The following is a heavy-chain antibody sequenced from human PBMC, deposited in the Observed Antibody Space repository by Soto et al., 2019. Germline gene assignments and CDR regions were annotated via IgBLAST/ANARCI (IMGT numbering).Heavy chain of an antibody. J-gene: IGHJ6*02. CDR3: AKSVIILYYYYGMDV. Sequence: VQLVESGGGVVQPGRSLTLSCATSGFTFSHYSMHWVRQAPGKGLEWVAIISHDGDKRFYADSVKGRFTISRDNSKNTVSLQMNSLRPEDSAMYFCAKSVIILYYYYGMDVWGQGTTVVVSS. V-gene: IGHV3-30-3*02. CDR1: GFTFSHYS. CDR2: ISHDGDKR. D-gene: IGHD2-21*01.